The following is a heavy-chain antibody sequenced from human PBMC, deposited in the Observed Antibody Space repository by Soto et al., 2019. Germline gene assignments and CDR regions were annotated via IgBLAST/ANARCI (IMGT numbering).Heavy chain of an antibody. V-gene: IGHV3-7*01. J-gene: IGHJ4*02. CDR2: IKEDGSDK. CDR1: GFTFNTYW. Sequence: PGGSLRLSCVASGFTFNTYWMSWVRQAPEKGLEWVANIKEDGSDKYYVDSVKGRFTISKDNANNLLYLQMNSQGAGDTAMYYCARFTRGSSGDYWGQGTLVTVSS. D-gene: IGHD6-25*01. CDR3: ARFTRGSSGDY.